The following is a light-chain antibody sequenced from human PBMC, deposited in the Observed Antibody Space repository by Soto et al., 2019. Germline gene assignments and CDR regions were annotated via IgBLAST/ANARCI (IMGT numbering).Light chain of an antibody. CDR2: KDS. Sequence: SSELTQPPSVSVSPGQTARITCSGDVLPKQYAYWYQQKPGQAPVLVIYKDSERPSGIPERFSGSTSGTTVTLTISGVQAEDEADYYCQSADSSGTYYVFGTGTKLTVL. J-gene: IGLJ1*01. CDR3: QSADSSGTYYV. CDR1: VLPKQY. V-gene: IGLV3-25*02.